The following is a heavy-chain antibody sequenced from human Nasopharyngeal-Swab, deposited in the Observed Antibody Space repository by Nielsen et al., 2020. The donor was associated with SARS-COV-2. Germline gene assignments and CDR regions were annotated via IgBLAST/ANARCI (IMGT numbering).Heavy chain of an antibody. D-gene: IGHD3-3*01. CDR2: IKQDGSEK. V-gene: IGHV3-7*03. J-gene: IGHJ1*01. Sequence: WIRQPPGKGLEWVANIKQDGSEKYYVDSVKGRFTISRDNAKNSLYLQMNNLRAEDTAVYYCARDLRHYDFWSGYYTGIYFQHWGQGTLVTVS. CDR3: ARDLRHYDFWSGYYTGIYFQH.